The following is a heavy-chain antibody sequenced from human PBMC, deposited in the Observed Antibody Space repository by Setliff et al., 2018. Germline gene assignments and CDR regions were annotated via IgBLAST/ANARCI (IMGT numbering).Heavy chain of an antibody. V-gene: IGHV3-23*01. CDR3: AKDRSGYSSGWSYFDY. CDR2: FSGSGGRS. CDR1: GFTFSSYA. Sequence: PGGSLRLSCAASGFTFSSYAMSWVRQAPGKGLEWVSAFSGSGGRSYYADSVKGRFTISRDKSKNTLYLQMNSLRADDTAVYYCAKDRSGYSSGWSYFDYWGQGTLVTVSS. J-gene: IGHJ4*02. D-gene: IGHD6-19*01.